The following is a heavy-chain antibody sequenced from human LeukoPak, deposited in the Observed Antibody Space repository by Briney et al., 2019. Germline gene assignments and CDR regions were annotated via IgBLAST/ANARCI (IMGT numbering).Heavy chain of an antibody. J-gene: IGHJ4*02. CDR2: ISYDGSNK. D-gene: IGHD3-3*01. V-gene: IGHV3-30*04. CDR3: ARDGYYDFWSGYYNYFDY. Sequence: GGSLRLSCAASGFTFCSYAMQGVRQAPGKGLEWVAVISYDGSNKYYADSVKGRFTISRDNSKNTLYLQMNSLRAEDTAVYYCARDGYYDFWSGYYNYFDYWGQGTLVTVSS. CDR1: GFTFCSYA.